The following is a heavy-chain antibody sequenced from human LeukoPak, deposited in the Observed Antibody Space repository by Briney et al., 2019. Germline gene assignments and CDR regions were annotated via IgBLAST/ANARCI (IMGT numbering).Heavy chain of an antibody. CDR2: IDPSDSYT. CDR1: GYSFTSYW. CDR3: ARTYYTAMVYYYYGMDV. D-gene: IGHD5-18*01. Sequence: GESLKISCKGSGYSFTSYWISWVRQMPGKGLEWMGRIDPSDSYTNYSPSFQGHVTISADKSISTAYLQWSSLKASDTAMYYCARTYYTAMVYYYYGMDVWGQGTTVTASS. J-gene: IGHJ6*02. V-gene: IGHV5-10-1*01.